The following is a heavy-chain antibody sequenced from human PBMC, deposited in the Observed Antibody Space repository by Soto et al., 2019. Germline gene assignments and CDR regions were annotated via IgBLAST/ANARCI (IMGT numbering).Heavy chain of an antibody. V-gene: IGHV1-69*13. CDR2: IIPIFGTA. CDR3: ARWLYYDSSGYYYRASPRFDY. CDR1: GGTFSSYA. J-gene: IGHJ4*02. D-gene: IGHD3-22*01. Sequence: SVKVSCKASGGTFSSYAISWVRQAPGQGLEWMGGIIPIFGTANYAQKFQGRVTITADESTSTAYMELSSLRSEDTAVYYCARWLYYDSSGYYYRASPRFDYWGQGTLVTVSS.